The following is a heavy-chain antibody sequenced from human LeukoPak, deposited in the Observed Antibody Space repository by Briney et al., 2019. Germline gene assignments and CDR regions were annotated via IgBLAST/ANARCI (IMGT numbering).Heavy chain of an antibody. D-gene: IGHD1-26*01. CDR3: ARDSPYSGSYYEDPRFDY. V-gene: IGHV1-2*02. J-gene: IGHJ4*02. CDR1: GYTFTGYY. Sequence: GASVKVSCKASGYTFTGYYMHWVRQAPGQGLEWMGWINPNSGGTNYAQKLQGRVTMTTDTSTSTAYMELRSLRSDDTAVYYCARDSPYSGSYYEDPRFDYWGQGTLVTVSS. CDR2: INPNSGGT.